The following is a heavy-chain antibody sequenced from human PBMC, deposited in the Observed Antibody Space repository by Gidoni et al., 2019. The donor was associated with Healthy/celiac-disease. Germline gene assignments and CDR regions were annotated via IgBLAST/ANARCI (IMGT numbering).Heavy chain of an antibody. CDR3: ARSRYCSGGSCYSGTGPGGWWGYYYYYGMDV. CDR1: GGSFSGYY. J-gene: IGHJ6*02. V-gene: IGHV4-34*01. Sequence: QVQLQQWGAGLLKPSETLSLTCAVYGGSFSGYYWSWIRQPPGKGLEWIGEINHSGSTNYNPSLKSRVTISVDTSKNQFSLKLSSVTAADTAVYYCARSRYCSGGSCYSGTGPGGWWGYYYYYGMDVWGQGTTVTVSS. CDR2: INHSGST. D-gene: IGHD2-15*01.